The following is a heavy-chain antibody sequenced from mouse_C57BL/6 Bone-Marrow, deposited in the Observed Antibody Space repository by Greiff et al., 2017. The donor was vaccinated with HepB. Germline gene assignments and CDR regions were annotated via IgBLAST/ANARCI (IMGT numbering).Heavy chain of an antibody. D-gene: IGHD3-2*02. J-gene: IGHJ3*01. CDR2: IDPANGNT. V-gene: IGHV14-3*01. CDR3: AREQLRLTY. Sequence: VQLQQSVAELVRPGASVKLSCTASGFTFKNTYMHWVKQRPEQGLEWIGRIDPANGNTKDAPKFQGKATITADTSSNTAYLQLSSLTSEDTAIYYCAREQLRLTYWGQGTLVTVSA. CDR1: GFTFKNTY.